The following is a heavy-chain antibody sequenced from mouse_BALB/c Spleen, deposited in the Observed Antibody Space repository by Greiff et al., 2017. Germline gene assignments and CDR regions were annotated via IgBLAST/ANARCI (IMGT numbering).Heavy chain of an antibody. J-gene: IGHJ3*01. CDR1: GFTFSSYA. Sequence: EVKVVESGGGLVKPGGSLKLSCAASGFTFSSYAMSWVRQTPEKRLEWVASISSGGSTYYPDRVKGRFTISRDNARNILYLQMSSLRSEDTAMYYCARGRFTTATSWFAYWGQGTLVTVSA. CDR2: ISSGGST. V-gene: IGHV5-6-5*01. CDR3: ARGRFTTATSWFAY. D-gene: IGHD1-2*01.